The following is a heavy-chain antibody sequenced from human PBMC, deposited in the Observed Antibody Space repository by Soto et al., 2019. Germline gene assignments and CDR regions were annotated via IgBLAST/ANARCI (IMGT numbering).Heavy chain of an antibody. CDR2: IYHSGST. CDR3: ARWGIITTVRGVIRYGMDV. D-gene: IGHD3-10*01. V-gene: IGHV4-4*02. Sequence: QVQLQESGPGLVKPSGTLSLTCAVSGGPITSSNWWTWVRQPPGKGLEWIGEIYHSGSTNYNPPLRSRVTISVDKSKNQFSLNLSSVTAADTAVYYCARWGIITTVRGVIRYGMDVWGQGTTVTVSS. CDR1: GGPITSSNW. J-gene: IGHJ6*02.